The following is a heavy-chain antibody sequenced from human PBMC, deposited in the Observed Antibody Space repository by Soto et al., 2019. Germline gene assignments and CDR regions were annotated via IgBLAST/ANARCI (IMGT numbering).Heavy chain of an antibody. V-gene: IGHV1-69*01. CDR3: ASPIANRAYYYYGMDV. CDR1: GGTFSSYA. D-gene: IGHD6-13*01. CDR2: IIPIFGTA. J-gene: IGHJ6*02. Sequence: QVQLVQSGAEVKKPGSSVKVSCKASGGTFSSYAISWVRQAPGQGLEWMGGIIPIFGTANYAQKFQGRVTITADESTSTAYMELSSLRFEDTAVYYCASPIANRAYYYYGMDVWGQGTTVTVSS.